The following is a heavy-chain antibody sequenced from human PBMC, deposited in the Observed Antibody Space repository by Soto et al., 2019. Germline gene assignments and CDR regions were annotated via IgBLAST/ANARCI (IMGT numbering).Heavy chain of an antibody. CDR1: GYSFSSHW. CDR2: IYPGDSDT. V-gene: IGHV5-51*01. CDR3: ARKDNGAEGFDF. D-gene: IGHD4-17*01. Sequence: GESLKISCKGSGYSFSSHWIGWVRQMPGKGLDWMGIIYPGDSDTRYSPSFLGQVTISADKSINTAYLQWSSLKASDTAMYYCARKDNGAEGFDFWGQGALVTVSS. J-gene: IGHJ4*02.